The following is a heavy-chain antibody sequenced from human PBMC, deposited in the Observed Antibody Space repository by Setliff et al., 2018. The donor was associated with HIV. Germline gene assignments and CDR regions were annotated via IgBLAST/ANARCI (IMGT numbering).Heavy chain of an antibody. V-gene: IGHV4-39*07. CDR1: GGSMSSSSYY. J-gene: IGHJ3*02. CDR3: AKGDSSGWYTDAFDI. D-gene: IGHD6-19*01. CDR2: IYYSGAT. Sequence: PSETLSLTCTVSGGSMSSSSYYWGWIRQTPDKGLEWIGIIYYSGATYYNPSLTSRVTISVDTSKNQFSLKLSSVTAADTAVYYCAKGDSSGWYTDAFDIWGQGTMVTVSS.